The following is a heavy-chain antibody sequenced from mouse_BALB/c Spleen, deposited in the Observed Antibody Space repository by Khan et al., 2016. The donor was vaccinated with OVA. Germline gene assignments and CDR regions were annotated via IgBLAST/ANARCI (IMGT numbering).Heavy chain of an antibody. Sequence: QVQLQQSGAELVKPGASVKLSCKTSGYTFTSYWIQWVKQRPGQGLGWIGQIFPGTGTTYYNENFKGKATLTVDTSSNTAYMQFSSLTSEDSAVYCCSRVYFGNYEFAYWSQGTLVTVSP. J-gene: IGHJ3*01. D-gene: IGHD2-1*01. CDR2: IFPGTGTT. V-gene: IGHV1S132*01. CDR1: GYTFTSYW. CDR3: SRVYFGNYEFAY.